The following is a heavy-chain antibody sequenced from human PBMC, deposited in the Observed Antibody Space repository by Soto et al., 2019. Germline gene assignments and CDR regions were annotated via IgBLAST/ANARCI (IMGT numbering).Heavy chain of an antibody. CDR3: AKGGTVYCGSGFDY. V-gene: IGHV3-30*18. D-gene: IGHD3-10*01. J-gene: IGHJ4*02. CDR1: GFTFSSYG. CDR2: ISYDGSNK. Sequence: QVQLVESGGGVVQPGRSLRLSCAASGFTFSSYGMHWVRQAPGKGLEWVAVISYDGSNKYYADSVKGRFTISRDNSKNPLYLQMTSLRAEDTAVYYCAKGGTVYCGSGFDYWGQGTLVTVSS.